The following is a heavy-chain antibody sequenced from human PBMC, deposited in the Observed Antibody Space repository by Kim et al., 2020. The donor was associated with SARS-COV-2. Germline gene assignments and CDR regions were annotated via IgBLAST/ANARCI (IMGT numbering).Heavy chain of an antibody. D-gene: IGHD4-17*01. J-gene: IGHJ4*02. Sequence: GGSLRLSCAASGFTFDAYAMHWVRQAPGKGLEWVSAISWNSGSICYAASVKGRFTISRDTAKNSLYLQMNSLRAEDTALYYCAKWLNYGDVRFDYFGQGT. CDR2: ISWNSGSI. CDR1: GFTFDAYA. CDR3: AKWLNYGDVRFDY. V-gene: IGHV3-9*01.